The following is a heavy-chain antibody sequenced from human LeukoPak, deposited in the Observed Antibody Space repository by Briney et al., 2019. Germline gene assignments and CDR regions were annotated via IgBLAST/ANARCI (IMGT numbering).Heavy chain of an antibody. J-gene: IGHJ4*02. CDR2: MNPNSGNT. V-gene: IGHV1-8*01. D-gene: IGHD5-18*01. Sequence: ASVKVSCKASGYTFTSYDINWVRQATGQGLEWMGWMNPNSGNTGYAQKFQGRVTMTRNTSISTAYMELSSLRSEDTAVYYCASDGARGYSFMYYFDYWGQGTLVTVSS. CDR1: GYTFTSYD. CDR3: ASDGARGYSFMYYFDY.